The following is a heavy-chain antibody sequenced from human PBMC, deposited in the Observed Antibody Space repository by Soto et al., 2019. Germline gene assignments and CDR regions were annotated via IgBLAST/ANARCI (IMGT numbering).Heavy chain of an antibody. V-gene: IGHV3-7*01. CDR2: IKQDGSEK. Sequence: GGSLRLSCAASGFTFSSNWMSWVRQAPGKGLEWVANIKQDGSEKYYVDSVKGRFTISRDNAKNSLYLQMNSLRAEDTAVYYCARAAYYDFWSGYSNYYGMDVWGQGTTVTVSS. J-gene: IGHJ6*02. CDR1: GFTFSSNW. D-gene: IGHD3-3*01. CDR3: ARAAYYDFWSGYSNYYGMDV.